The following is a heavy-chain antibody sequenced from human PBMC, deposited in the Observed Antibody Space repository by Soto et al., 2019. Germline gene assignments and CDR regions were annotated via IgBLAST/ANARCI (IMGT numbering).Heavy chain of an antibody. J-gene: IGHJ4*02. D-gene: IGHD3-10*01. CDR2: IYYSGST. Sequence: SETLSLTCTVSGGSISSYYWSWIQQPPGKGLEWIGYIYYSGSTNYNPSLKSRVTISVDTSKNQFSLKLSSVTAADTAVYYCARGRASGSYYLLDYWGQGTLVTVSS. CDR1: GGSISSYY. CDR3: ARGRASGSYYLLDY. V-gene: IGHV4-59*01.